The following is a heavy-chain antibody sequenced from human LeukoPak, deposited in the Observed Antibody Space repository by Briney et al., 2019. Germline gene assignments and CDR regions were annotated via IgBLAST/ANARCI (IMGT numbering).Heavy chain of an antibody. CDR2: ISSSSSYI. D-gene: IGHD5-18*01. CDR3: ARVLGIFGYSYGQYYMDV. V-gene: IGHV3-21*01. CDR1: GFTFSSYS. J-gene: IGHJ6*03. Sequence: GGSLRLSCAASGFTFSSYSMNWVRQAPGKGLEWVSSISSSSSYIYYADSVKGRFTISRDNAKNSLYLQMNSLRAEDTAVYYCARVLGIFGYSYGQYYMDVWGKGTTVTVSS.